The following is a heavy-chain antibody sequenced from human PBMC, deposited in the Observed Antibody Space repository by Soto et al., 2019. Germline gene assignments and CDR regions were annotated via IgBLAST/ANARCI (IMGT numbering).Heavy chain of an antibody. CDR2: IGTAGDT. CDR1: GFTFSSYD. Sequence: GGSLRLSCAASGFTFSSYDMHWVRQATGKGLEWVSAIGTAGDTYYPGSVKGRFTISRENAKNSLYLQMNSLRAGDTAVYYCARGRVVVAATSGPFFVYWGQGTLVTVSS. D-gene: IGHD2-15*01. J-gene: IGHJ4*02. V-gene: IGHV3-13*01. CDR3: ARGRVVVAATSGPFFVY.